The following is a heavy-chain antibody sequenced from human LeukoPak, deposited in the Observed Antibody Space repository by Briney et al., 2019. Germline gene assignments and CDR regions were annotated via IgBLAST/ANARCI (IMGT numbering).Heavy chain of an antibody. CDR1: GFTFSSYA. V-gene: IGHV3-23*01. J-gene: IGHJ4*02. CDR2: ISGNGGGT. D-gene: IGHD6-13*01. CDR3: AKSFGYSRSWFDY. Sequence: GGSLRLSCAASGFTFSSYAMSWARQAPGKGLEWVSGISGNGGGTYYADSVKGRFTISRDNSKNTLYLQMNSLRAEDTAVYYCAKSFGYSRSWFDYWGQGTPVTVSS.